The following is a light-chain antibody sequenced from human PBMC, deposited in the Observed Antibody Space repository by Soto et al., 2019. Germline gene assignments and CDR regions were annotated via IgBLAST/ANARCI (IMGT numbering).Light chain of an antibody. CDR1: SSNIGAGYD. J-gene: IGLJ1*01. Sequence: QSVLTQPPSVSGAAGQRFTISCTGSSSNIGAGYDVHWYQQLPGTAPKLLIYGNSNRPSGVPDRFSGSKSGTSASLAITGLQAEDEADYYCQSYDSSLSGYVFGTGTKVTVL. CDR2: GNS. CDR3: QSYDSSLSGYV. V-gene: IGLV1-40*01.